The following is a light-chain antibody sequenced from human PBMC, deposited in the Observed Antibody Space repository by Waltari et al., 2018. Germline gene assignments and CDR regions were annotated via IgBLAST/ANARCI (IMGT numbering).Light chain of an antibody. V-gene: IGLV2-14*03. J-gene: IGLJ3*02. CDR1: TSDVGFYNY. CDR2: DFF. CDR3: NSYTGSSSWV. Sequence: QSALTQSASVSGSPGQSIPISCTGTTSDVGFYNYVSWYQQHPGKAPQLIIYDFFERPSGVSNRFSGSKSGNTASLTISGLLAEDEADYYCNSYTGSSSWVFGGGTKLTVL.